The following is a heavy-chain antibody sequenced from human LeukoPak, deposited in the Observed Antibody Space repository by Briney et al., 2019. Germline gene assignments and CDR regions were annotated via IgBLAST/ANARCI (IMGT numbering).Heavy chain of an antibody. CDR1: GFTFSSYW. V-gene: IGHV3-7*05. CDR3: ARGTVVTPGMDY. D-gene: IGHD4-23*01. Sequence: GGSLRLSCAASGFTFSSYWMNWVRQAPGKGLEWVANIKEDGSERDYVDSMKGRFTISRDNAKNSLYLQMNSLRVEDTAVYYCARGTVVTPGMDYWGQGTLVTVSS. J-gene: IGHJ4*02. CDR2: IKEDGSER.